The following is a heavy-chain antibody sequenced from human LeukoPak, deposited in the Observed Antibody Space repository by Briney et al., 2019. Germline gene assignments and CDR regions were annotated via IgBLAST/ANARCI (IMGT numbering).Heavy chain of an antibody. CDR1: GGSISSSSYY. Sequence: PSETLSLTCTVSGGSISSSSYYWGWIRQPPGKGLEWIGSIYYSGSTYYNPSLKSRVTISVDTSKNLFSLKLSSVTAADTAVYYCAKESSSGYYYPFDYWGQGTLVTVSS. J-gene: IGHJ4*02. CDR2: IYYSGST. V-gene: IGHV4-39*01. D-gene: IGHD3-22*01. CDR3: AKESSSGYYYPFDY.